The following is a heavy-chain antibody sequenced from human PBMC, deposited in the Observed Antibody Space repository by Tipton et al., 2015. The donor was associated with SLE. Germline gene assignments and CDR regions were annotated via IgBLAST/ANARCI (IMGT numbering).Heavy chain of an antibody. CDR2: IKQDGSEK. CDR1: GFSLSTYW. D-gene: IGHD6-19*01. Sequence: VQLVQSGGGLVQPGGSLRLSCAASGFSLSTYWMSWVRQAPGKGLEWVANIKQDGSEKYYVDSVKGRFTISRNNAKNSLYLQMNGLRPEDTGVYYCARGSSTSLSIPFFDYWGQGTLVTVSS. V-gene: IGHV3-7*01. CDR3: ARGSSTSLSIPFFDY. J-gene: IGHJ4*02.